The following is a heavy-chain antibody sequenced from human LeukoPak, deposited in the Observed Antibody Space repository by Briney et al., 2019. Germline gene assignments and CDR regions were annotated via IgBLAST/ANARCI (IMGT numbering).Heavy chain of an antibody. V-gene: IGHV3-21*01. CDR1: GFTFSSYS. J-gene: IGHJ4*02. D-gene: IGHD5-18*01. CDR2: ISSSSSYI. CDR3: ASWNPAMVFSGY. Sequence: PGGSLRLSCAASGFTFSSYSMNWVRQAPGKGLEWVSSISSSSSYIYYADSVKGRFTISRDNAKNSLYLQMNSLRAEDTAVYYCASWNPAMVFSGYWGQGTLVTVSS.